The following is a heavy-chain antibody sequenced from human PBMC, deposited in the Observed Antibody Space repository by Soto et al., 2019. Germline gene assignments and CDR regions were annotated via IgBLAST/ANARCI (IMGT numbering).Heavy chain of an antibody. D-gene: IGHD6-13*01. CDR2: INHSGST. Sequence: QVQLQQWGAGLLKPSETLSLTCAVYGGSFSGYYWSWIRQPPGKGLEWIGEINHSGSTNYNPSLKRRVTISVDTSKNQFSLKLSSVTAADTAVYYCAREFHGNSSSWYVGYWGQGTLVTVSS. CDR3: AREFHGNSSSWYVGY. CDR1: GGSFSGYY. J-gene: IGHJ4*02. V-gene: IGHV4-34*01.